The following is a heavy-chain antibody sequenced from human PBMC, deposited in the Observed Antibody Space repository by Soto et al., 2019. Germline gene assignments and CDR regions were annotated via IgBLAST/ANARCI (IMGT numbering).Heavy chain of an antibody. J-gene: IGHJ4*02. Sequence: QVQLVQSGAEVKKPGSSVKVSCKASGGTFSSYAISWVREAPGQGLEWMGGIIPIFGTANYAQKFQGRVTITEDESTRTAYMELSSLRSEDTAVYYCAMGEQELELPNYWGQGTLVTVSS. CDR1: GGTFSSYA. V-gene: IGHV1-69*01. CDR3: AMGEQELELPNY. CDR2: IIPIFGTA. D-gene: IGHD1-7*01.